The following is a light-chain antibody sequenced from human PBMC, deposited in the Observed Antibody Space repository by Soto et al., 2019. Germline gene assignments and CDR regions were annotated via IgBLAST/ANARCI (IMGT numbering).Light chain of an antibody. CDR2: SNN. J-gene: IGLJ2*01. CDR3: AAWDDSLNGHVA. CDR1: SSNIGPNT. V-gene: IGLV1-44*01. Sequence: QSVLTQPPSASGTPGQRVTISCSGSSSNIGPNTVNWYQQLPGTAPKLLIYSNNQRPSGVPDRFSGSKSGTSASLAFSGLQSEDEADYYCAAWDDSLNGHVAFGGGTKLTVL.